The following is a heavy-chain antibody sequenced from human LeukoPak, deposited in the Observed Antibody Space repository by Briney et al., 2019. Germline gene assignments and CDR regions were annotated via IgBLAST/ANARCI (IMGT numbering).Heavy chain of an antibody. CDR3: ATGYYGSGSYYNSTWVRSIYFDY. J-gene: IGHJ4*02. V-gene: IGHV1-24*01. Sequence: ASVKVSCKVSGDTLVDLSMQWVRQAPGKGLEWMGGFDPEDGETIYAQKFQGRVTMTEDTSTDTAYMELSSLRSEDTAVYYCATGYYGSGSYYNSTWVRSIYFDYRGQGTLVTVSS. D-gene: IGHD3-10*01. CDR2: FDPEDGET. CDR1: GDTLVDLS.